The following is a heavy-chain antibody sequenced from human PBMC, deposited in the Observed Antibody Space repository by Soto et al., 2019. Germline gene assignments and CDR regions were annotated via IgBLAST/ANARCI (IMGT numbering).Heavy chain of an antibody. D-gene: IGHD2-21*02. V-gene: IGHV4-4*02. CDR1: GGTVASSHW. CDR2: VYHTGDT. Sequence: QVQLQESGPRLVKPSGSLSLTCGVSGGTVASSHWWSWVRQSPGGGLEWIGNVYHTGDTNFNPSLQSRVIISVVKSNNQFSLRLNSLTAADTAVYFCAREIVTAGGNNYFDPWGPGTLVTVSS. CDR3: AREIVTAGGNNYFDP. J-gene: IGHJ5*02.